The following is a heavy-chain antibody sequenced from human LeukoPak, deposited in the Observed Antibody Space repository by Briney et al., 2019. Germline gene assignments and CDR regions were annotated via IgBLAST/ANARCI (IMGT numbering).Heavy chain of an antibody. Sequence: ASLKVSCKASGGTFSSYAFTWVRQAPGQGLEWMGWISAYNGNTNYAQKLQGRVTMTTDTSTSTAYMELRSLRSDDTAVYYCAREEGYDSSGYSLSTFDYWGQGTLVTVSS. CDR3: AREEGYDSSGYSLSTFDY. CDR1: GGTFSSYA. D-gene: IGHD3-22*01. CDR2: ISAYNGNT. J-gene: IGHJ4*02. V-gene: IGHV1-18*01.